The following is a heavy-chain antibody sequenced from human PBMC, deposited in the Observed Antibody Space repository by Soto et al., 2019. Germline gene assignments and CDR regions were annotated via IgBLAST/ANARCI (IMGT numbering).Heavy chain of an antibody. J-gene: IGHJ6*02. CDR2: IWYDGSNK. Sequence: QVQLVESGGGVVQPGRSLRLSCAASGFTFSSYGMHWVRQAPGKGLEWVAVIWYDGSNKYYADSVKGRFTISRDNSKNTLYLQMNSLRAEDTAVYYCARDPLYRRYYGMDVWGQGTTVTVSS. V-gene: IGHV3-33*01. CDR1: GFTFSSYG. CDR3: ARDPLYRRYYGMDV. D-gene: IGHD3-3*01.